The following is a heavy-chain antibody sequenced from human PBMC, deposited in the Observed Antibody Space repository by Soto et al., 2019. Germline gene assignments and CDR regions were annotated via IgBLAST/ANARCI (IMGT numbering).Heavy chain of an antibody. J-gene: IGHJ6*02. CDR3: AKDRTYSSGWYAMYYYYGMDV. CDR1: GFTFSSYG. Sequence: PGGSLRLSCAASGFTFSSYGMHWVRQAPGKGLEWVAVISYDGSNKYYADSVKGRFTISRDNSKNTLYLQMNSLRAEDTAVYYCAKDRTYSSGWYAMYYYYGMDVWGQGTTVTVSS. V-gene: IGHV3-30*18. D-gene: IGHD6-19*01. CDR2: ISYDGSNK.